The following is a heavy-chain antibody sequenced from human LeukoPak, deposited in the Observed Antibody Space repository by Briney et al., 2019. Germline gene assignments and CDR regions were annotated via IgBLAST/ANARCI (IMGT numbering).Heavy chain of an antibody. J-gene: IGHJ4*02. Sequence: PGGSLRLSCAASGFTFSSYWMHWVRQAPGKGLVWVSRINSDGSSTSYADSVKGRFTISRDNAKNTLYLQMNSLRAEDTAVYYCARETYYYDSSGYYYVENYWGQGTLVTVSS. CDR1: GFTFSSYW. D-gene: IGHD3-22*01. CDR3: ARETYYYDSSGYYYVENY. CDR2: INSDGSST. V-gene: IGHV3-74*01.